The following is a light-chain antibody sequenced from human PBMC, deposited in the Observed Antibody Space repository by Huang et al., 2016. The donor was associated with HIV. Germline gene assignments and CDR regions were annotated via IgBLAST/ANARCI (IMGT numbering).Light chain of an antibody. CDR2: GAS. CDR3: QQYGSSRGT. J-gene: IGKJ1*01. Sequence: EIVLTQSPGTVSVSQGERVTLSCRASQNITNTFLAWDQQEPGQAPRLLIYGASTRATYIPDRFSGRGSGTDFTLTISRLEAEDFAVYYCQQYGSSRGTFGQGTKVEIK. CDR1: QNITNTF. V-gene: IGKV3-20*01.